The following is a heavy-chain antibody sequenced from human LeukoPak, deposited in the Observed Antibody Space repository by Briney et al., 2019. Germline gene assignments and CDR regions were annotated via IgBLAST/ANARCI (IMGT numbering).Heavy chain of an antibody. CDR3: ARDTWCSSGWYPIEGMDV. CDR1: GYTFTSYG. V-gene: IGHV1-18*01. D-gene: IGHD6-19*01. Sequence: ASVKVSCKASGYTFTSYGISWVRQAPGQGLEWMGWISAYNGNTNYAQKLQGRVTMTTDTSTSTAYMELRSLRSDDTAVYYCARDTWCSSGWYPIEGMDVWGQGTTVTVSS. J-gene: IGHJ6*02. CDR2: ISAYNGNT.